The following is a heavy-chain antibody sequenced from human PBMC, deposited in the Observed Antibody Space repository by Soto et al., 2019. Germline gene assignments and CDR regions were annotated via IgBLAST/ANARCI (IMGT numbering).Heavy chain of an antibody. D-gene: IGHD3-16*01. J-gene: IGHJ6*03. CDR3: ARVRYDDYYYYYMDV. Sequence: ASVKVSCKASGYTFTSYDINWVRQATGQGLEWMGWMNPNSGNTGYAQKFQGRVTMTRNTSISTAYMELSSLRSEDTAVYYCARVRYDDYYYYYMDVWGKGTTVTVSS. CDR1: GYTFTSYD. CDR2: MNPNSGNT. V-gene: IGHV1-8*01.